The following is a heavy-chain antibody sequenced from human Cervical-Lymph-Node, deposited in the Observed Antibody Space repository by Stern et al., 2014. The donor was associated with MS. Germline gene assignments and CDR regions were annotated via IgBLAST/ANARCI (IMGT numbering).Heavy chain of an antibody. Sequence: VQLVESGGDLVKPGGSLRLSCAASGFILSDYYMSWVRQAPGKGLEWLSFISNSGTYTNYADSVKGRFTISRDNAKNSLYPQMNSLRAEDTAVYYCTRPSYSNYIGDVWGQGTTVTVSS. J-gene: IGHJ6*02. V-gene: IGHV3-11*06. CDR2: ISNSGTYT. CDR3: TRPSYSNYIGDV. CDR1: GFILSDYY. D-gene: IGHD4-11*01.